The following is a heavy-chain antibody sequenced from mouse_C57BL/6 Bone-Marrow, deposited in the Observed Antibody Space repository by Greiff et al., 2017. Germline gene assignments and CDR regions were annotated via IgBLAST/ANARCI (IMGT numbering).Heavy chain of an antibody. V-gene: IGHV5-12*01. D-gene: IGHD2-1*01. CDR1: GFTFSDYY. J-gene: IGHJ4*01. Sequence: EVQGVESGGGLVQPGGSLKLSCAASGFTFSDYYMYWVRQTPEKRLEWVAYISNGGGSTYYPDTVKGRFTISRDNAKNTLYLQMSRLKSEDTAMYYCARRGNFYAMDYWGQGTSVTVSS. CDR3: ARRGNFYAMDY. CDR2: ISNGGGST.